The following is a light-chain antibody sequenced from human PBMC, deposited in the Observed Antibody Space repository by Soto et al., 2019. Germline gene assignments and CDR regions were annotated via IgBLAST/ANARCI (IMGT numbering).Light chain of an antibody. V-gene: IGLV2-14*01. J-gene: IGLJ1*01. Sequence: QSALTQPATVSGSPGQSITISFTGTSSDIGGYNMVSWYQQHPRKAPKLMIYEVTNRPSGISDRFSASKSGNTASLTISGLQAEDEGDYYCSSYTRAKTYVFGTGTKATVL. CDR3: SSYTRAKTYV. CDR1: SSDIGGYNM. CDR2: EVT.